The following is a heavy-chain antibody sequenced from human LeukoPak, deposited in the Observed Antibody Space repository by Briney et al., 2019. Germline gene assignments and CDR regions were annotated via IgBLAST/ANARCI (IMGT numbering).Heavy chain of an antibody. D-gene: IGHD2/OR15-2a*01. CDR2: ISPSGTT. J-gene: IGHJ5*02. V-gene: IGHV4-4*07. Sequence: PSETLSLTCTVSGGSTGSHDWSWIRQPAGKGLEWIGRISPSGTTHYNPSLGSRVTMSVDTSKNYFSLRLSSVTAADTAVYYCARDFYASGFYFWFDPWGQGMLVTVSS. CDR3: ARDFYASGFYFWFDP. CDR1: GGSTGSHD.